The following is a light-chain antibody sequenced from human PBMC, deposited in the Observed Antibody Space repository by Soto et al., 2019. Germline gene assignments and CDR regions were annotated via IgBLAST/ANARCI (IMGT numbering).Light chain of an antibody. Sequence: LPVTLVPPASISCRYSQGLLYSDGHPYLNWFQQRPGQSPRRLMYKGSDRDSGVPDRFSGSGSGTAFTLKTSRVEAADVGVYYCMQGTLRPIPFGQRALLEI. J-gene: IGKJ5*01. CDR3: MQGTLRPIP. CDR1: QGLLYSDGHPY. CDR2: KGS. V-gene: IGKV2-30*01.